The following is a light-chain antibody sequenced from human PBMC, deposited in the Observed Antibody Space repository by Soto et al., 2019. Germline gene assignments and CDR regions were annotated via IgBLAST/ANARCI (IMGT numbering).Light chain of an antibody. CDR3: QHYNSDPWT. J-gene: IGKJ1*01. V-gene: IGKV1-5*01. CDR1: QTTRRW. CDR2: DAS. Sequence: DIEMTQSPSTLSASVGDRLTITCRASQTTRRWLAWYQQRPGKAPKVLIYDASTLESGVPARFSGSGSETEFTLTISSLQPEDSATYYCQHYNSDPWTFGQGTKVEIK.